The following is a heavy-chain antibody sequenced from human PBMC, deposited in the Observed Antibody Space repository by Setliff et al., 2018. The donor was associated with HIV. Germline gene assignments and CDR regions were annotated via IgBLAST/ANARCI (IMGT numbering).Heavy chain of an antibody. CDR1: GYTFSSYG. V-gene: IGHV1-18*01. CDR2: VSNEGDT. Sequence: GASVKVSCKASGYTFSSYGISWVRQAPGQGLEWVGWVSNEGDTNYAPKFQGRVTITADESTTTAYMELSSLRSEDTAVYYCARIPNHSSGFDYWGQGTPVTVSS. CDR3: ARIPNHSSGFDY. J-gene: IGHJ4*02. D-gene: IGHD3-22*01.